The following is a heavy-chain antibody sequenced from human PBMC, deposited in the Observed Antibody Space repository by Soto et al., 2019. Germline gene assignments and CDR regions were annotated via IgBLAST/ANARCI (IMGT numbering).Heavy chain of an antibody. V-gene: IGHV4-31*03. CDR2: IYYSGST. D-gene: IGHD6-13*01. CDR3: ARDPSSSPGEFDY. CDR1: GGSISSGGYY. J-gene: IGHJ4*02. Sequence: SETLSLTCTVSGGSISSGGYYWSWIRQHPGKGLEWIGYIYYSGSTYYNPSLKSRVTISVDTSKNQFSLKLSSVTAADTAVYYCARDPSSSPGEFDYWGQGTLVTVSS.